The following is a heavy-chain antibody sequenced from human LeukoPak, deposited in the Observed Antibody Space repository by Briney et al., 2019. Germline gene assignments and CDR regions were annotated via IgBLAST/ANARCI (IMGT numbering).Heavy chain of an antibody. Sequence: GGSLRLSCATSGFTFSSYGMNWVRQAPGKGLEWVAFIRYDGRDTYYAASVKGRFTISRDNSQNTLDLQMNSLRLEDTAMYYCAKDPENIVVVPAAAFDIWGQGTMVTVSS. CDR2: IRYDGRDT. V-gene: IGHV3-30*02. CDR1: GFTFSSYG. J-gene: IGHJ3*02. CDR3: AKDPENIVVVPAAAFDI. D-gene: IGHD2-2*01.